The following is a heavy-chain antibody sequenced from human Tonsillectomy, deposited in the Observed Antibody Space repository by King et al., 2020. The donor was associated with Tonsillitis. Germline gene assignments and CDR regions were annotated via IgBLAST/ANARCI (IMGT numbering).Heavy chain of an antibody. D-gene: IGHD3-22*01. CDR3: TRHVMGYDSSGYVDY. CDR1: GFTFSDSA. J-gene: IGHJ4*02. CDR2: IRSKTNNYAT. V-gene: IGHV3-73*01. Sequence: VQLVESGGGLVQPGGSLKPSCAASGFTFSDSAIHWVRQASGKGVEWVGRIRSKTNNYATAYAASVKGRFTISRDDSKNTAYLQMNSLKTEDTAVYYCTRHVMGYDSSGYVDYWGQGTLVTVSS.